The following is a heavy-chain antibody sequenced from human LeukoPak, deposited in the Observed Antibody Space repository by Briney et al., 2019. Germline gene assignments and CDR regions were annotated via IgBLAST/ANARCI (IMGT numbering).Heavy chain of an antibody. CDR3: ARTYSSGWDGYNWFDP. J-gene: IGHJ5*02. D-gene: IGHD6-19*01. CDR1: GGSISSNNW. Sequence: PSETLSLTCAVSGGSISSNNWWSWVRQSPGKGLEWIGEIYHSGNSSYNPSLKSRVTISVDTSKNQFSLKLSSVTAADTAVYYCARTYSSGWDGYNWFDPWGQGTLVTVSS. CDR2: IYHSGNS. V-gene: IGHV4-4*02.